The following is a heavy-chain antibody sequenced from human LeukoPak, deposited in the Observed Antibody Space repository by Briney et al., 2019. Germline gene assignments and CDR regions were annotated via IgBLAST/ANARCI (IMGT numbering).Heavy chain of an antibody. CDR1: GGSISSYY. J-gene: IGHJ6*03. V-gene: IGHV4-4*07. CDR2: IYTSGST. Sequence: SETLSLTCTVSGGSISSYYWSWIRQPAGKGLEWIGRIYTSGSTNYNPSLKSRVTISVDKSKNQFSLKLSSVTAADTAVYYCARTTVTTYFYYYYYYMDVWGKGTTVTVSS. CDR3: ARTTVTTYFYYYYYYMDV. D-gene: IGHD4-17*01.